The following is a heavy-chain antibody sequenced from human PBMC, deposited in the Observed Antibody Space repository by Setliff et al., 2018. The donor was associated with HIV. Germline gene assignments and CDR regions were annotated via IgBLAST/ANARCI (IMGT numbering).Heavy chain of an antibody. CDR3: ARDYLHVFDI. CDR1: GYTFTDNY. J-gene: IGHJ3*02. CDR2: INSATGGT. V-gene: IGHV1-2*04. Sequence: ASVKVSCKASGYTFTDNYIHWVRQAPGQGLEWMAWINSATGGTNYAQNFRGWVTVTWDTSINTVYMELSSLKSDDTAVYYCARDYLHVFDIWGQGTMVT.